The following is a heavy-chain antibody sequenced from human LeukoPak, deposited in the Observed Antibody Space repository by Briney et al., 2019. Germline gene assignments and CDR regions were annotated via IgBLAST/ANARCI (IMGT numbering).Heavy chain of an antibody. V-gene: IGHV3-48*01. D-gene: IGHD1-26*01. J-gene: IGHJ3*02. Sequence: AGGSLRLSCAASGFTFSSYSMNWVRQAPGKGLEWVSYISSSSSTIYYADSVKGRFTISRDNAKNSLYLQMNSLRAEDTAVYYCARGRELQGRAFDIWGQGTMVTVSS. CDR2: ISSSSSTI. CDR1: GFTFSSYS. CDR3: ARGRELQGRAFDI.